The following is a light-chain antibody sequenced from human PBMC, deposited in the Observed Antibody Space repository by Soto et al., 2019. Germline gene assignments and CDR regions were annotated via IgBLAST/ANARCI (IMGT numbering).Light chain of an antibody. CDR2: EVS. Sequence: GRAPKLVISEVSNRPSGISNRFSGSKSGNTASLTISGLQAEDEADYYCSSYTTIFTYVFGTGTKVTVL. CDR3: SSYTTIFTYV. V-gene: IGLV2-14*01. J-gene: IGLJ1*01.